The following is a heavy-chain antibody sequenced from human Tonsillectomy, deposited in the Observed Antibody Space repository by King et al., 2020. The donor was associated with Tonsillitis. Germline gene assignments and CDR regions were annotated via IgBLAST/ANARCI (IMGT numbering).Heavy chain of an antibody. V-gene: IGHV1-2*02. D-gene: IGHD1-26*01. CDR2: INPNSGGT. Sequence: VQLVQSGAEVKKPGASVKVSCKASGYTFTGYYIHWVRQAPGQGLEGMGWINPNSGGTDYAQKFQGRVTMTRDTFITTAYMDLSRLRSDDTALYYCARARGGSYLFAYWGQGTLVTVSS. CDR3: ARARGGSYLFAY. CDR1: GYTFTGYY. J-gene: IGHJ4*02.